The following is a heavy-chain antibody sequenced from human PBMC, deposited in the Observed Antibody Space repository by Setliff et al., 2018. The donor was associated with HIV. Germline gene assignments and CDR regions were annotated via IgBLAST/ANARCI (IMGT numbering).Heavy chain of an antibody. CDR3: SKGHPDGDPYYFDY. Sequence: GGSLRLSCAASGSTFDDYTMHWVRQAPGKGLEWVSLINWDGGSIFYADSVRGRFTISRDNSKNSLYLQMNSLRTEDTALYYCSKGHPDGDPYYFDYWGQGTLVTVSS. D-gene: IGHD2-21*02. CDR1: GSTFDDYT. CDR2: INWDGGSI. V-gene: IGHV3-43*01. J-gene: IGHJ4*02.